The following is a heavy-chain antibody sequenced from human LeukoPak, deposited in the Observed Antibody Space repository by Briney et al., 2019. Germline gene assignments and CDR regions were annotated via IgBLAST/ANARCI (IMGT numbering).Heavy chain of an antibody. CDR3: ARDLKIGYNSGWYSFDY. D-gene: IGHD6-19*01. J-gene: IGHJ4*02. CDR1: GGSISSYY. V-gene: IGHV4-59*01. Sequence: KPSETLSLTCTVSGGSISSYYWSWIRQPPGKGLERIGYIYYSGSTNYNPSLKSRVTISVDTSKNQFSLKLISVTAADTAVYYCARDLKIGYNSGWYSFDYWGQGILVTVSS. CDR2: IYYSGST.